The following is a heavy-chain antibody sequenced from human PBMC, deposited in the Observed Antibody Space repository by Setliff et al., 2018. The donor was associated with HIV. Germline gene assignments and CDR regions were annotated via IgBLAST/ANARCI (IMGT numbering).Heavy chain of an antibody. CDR3: AKTGGSSWYFYFDY. D-gene: IGHD6-13*01. CDR2: IIPSGST. Sequence: SETLSLTCSVSGDSVSSGGFYWSWIRQRPDKGLEWIGEIIPSGSTNYNPSLKSRVTMSIATSKSQFSLKLSSVTAADTAVYYCAKTGGSSWYFYFDYWGQGTRVTSPQ. J-gene: IGHJ4*02. CDR1: GDSVSSGGFY. V-gene: IGHV4-61*08.